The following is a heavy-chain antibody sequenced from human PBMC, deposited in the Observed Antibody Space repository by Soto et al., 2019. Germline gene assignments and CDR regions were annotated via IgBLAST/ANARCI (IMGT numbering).Heavy chain of an antibody. CDR2: IYASGAT. D-gene: IGHD3-10*01. J-gene: IGHJ4*02. Sequence: SETLSLTCTVSGGSISTYYWSWIRQPPGGTLEWIGYIYASGATTYNPSLESRVTMSVDMPNNEFSLELTSLTAADTAAYYCARSHSFDGSIYHYYFDFWGQGTLVTVSS. CDR1: GGSISTYY. CDR3: ARSHSFDGSIYHYYFDF. V-gene: IGHV4-59*01.